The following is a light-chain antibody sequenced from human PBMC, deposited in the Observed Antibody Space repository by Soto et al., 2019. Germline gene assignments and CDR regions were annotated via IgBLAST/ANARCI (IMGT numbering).Light chain of an antibody. V-gene: IGKV2-28*01. CDR3: MQALQTPLT. CDR1: QSLLHDNGYNY. J-gene: IGKJ1*01. Sequence: DIEMTQSPLSLPVTPGEPSSISFSSSQSLLHDNGYNYLDWYLQKPGQSPQLLIYLGSHLASGVPDRFSGSGSGTDFTLKISRVEADDVGIYYCMQALQTPLTFGQGTKVDIK. CDR2: LGS.